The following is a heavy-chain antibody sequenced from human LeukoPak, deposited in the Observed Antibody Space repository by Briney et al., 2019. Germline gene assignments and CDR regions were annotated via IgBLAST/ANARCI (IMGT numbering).Heavy chain of an antibody. J-gene: IGHJ6*02. D-gene: IGHD3-10*01. Sequence: KPSQTLSLTCTVSGGSISSGSYYWSWIRQPPGRGLEWIGYMYYSGSTNYNPSLKSRVTISVDTSKNQFSLKLSSVTAADTAVYYCARMGSGSYSDYYYYAMDVWGQGTTVTVSS. V-gene: IGHV4-61*01. CDR1: GGSISSGSYY. CDR2: MYYSGST. CDR3: ARMGSGSYSDYYYYAMDV.